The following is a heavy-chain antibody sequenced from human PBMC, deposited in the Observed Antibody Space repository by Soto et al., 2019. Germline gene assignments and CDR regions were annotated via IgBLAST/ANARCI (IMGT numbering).Heavy chain of an antibody. D-gene: IGHD5-12*01. CDR1: GGSISSSSYY. V-gene: IGHV4-39*02. CDR3: AKDLDSGYDYLDY. J-gene: IGHJ4*02. Sequence: PSETLSLTCTVSGGSISSSSYYWGWIRQPPGKGLEWIGSIYYSGSTYYNPSLKSRVTISVDTSKNQFSLKLSSVTAADTAVYYCAKDLDSGYDYLDYWGQGTLVTVSS. CDR2: IYYSGST.